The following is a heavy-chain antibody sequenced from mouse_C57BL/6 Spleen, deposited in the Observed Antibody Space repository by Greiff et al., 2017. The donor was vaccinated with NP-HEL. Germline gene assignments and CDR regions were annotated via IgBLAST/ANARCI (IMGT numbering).Heavy chain of an antibody. Sequence: VQLQQSGAELVKPGASVKISCKASGYAFSSYWMNWVKQRPGKGLEWIGQIYPGDGDTNYNGKLKGKATLTADKSSSTAYMQLSSLTSEDSAVYFCARSRYSNYFDYWGQGTTLTVSS. D-gene: IGHD2-14*01. CDR1: GYAFSSYW. V-gene: IGHV1-80*01. CDR2: IYPGDGDT. J-gene: IGHJ2*01. CDR3: ARSRYSNYFDY.